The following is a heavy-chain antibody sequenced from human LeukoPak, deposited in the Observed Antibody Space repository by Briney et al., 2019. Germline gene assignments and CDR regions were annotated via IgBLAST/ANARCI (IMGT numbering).Heavy chain of an antibody. V-gene: IGHV3-23*01. Sequence: GGSLRLSCAASGFTFSSYAMSWVRQAPGKGLEWVSAISGSGGSTYYADSVKGRFTISRDNSKNTLYLQMNSLRAEDTAVYYCAKVLLPYCGGDCYFDYWGQGTLVTVSS. J-gene: IGHJ4*02. CDR2: ISGSGGST. CDR3: AKVLLPYCGGDCYFDY. D-gene: IGHD2-21*02. CDR1: GFTFSSYA.